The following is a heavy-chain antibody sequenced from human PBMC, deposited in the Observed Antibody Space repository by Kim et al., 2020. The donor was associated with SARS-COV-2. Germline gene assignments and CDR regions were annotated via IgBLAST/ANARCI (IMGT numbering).Heavy chain of an antibody. CDR2: ISGSGGST. CDR1: GFTFSSYA. D-gene: IGHD5-18*01. J-gene: IGHJ4*02. Sequence: GGSLRLSCAASGFTFSSYAMSWVRQAPGKGLEWVSAISGSGGSTYYADSVKGRFTISRDNSKNTLYLQMNSLRAEDTAVYYCAKDNLDTAMVTPVNDYWGQGTLVTVSS. CDR3: AKDNLDTAMVTPVNDY. V-gene: IGHV3-23*01.